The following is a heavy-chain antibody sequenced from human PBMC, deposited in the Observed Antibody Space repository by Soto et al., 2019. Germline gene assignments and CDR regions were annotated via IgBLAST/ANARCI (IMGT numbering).Heavy chain of an antibody. CDR2: IYYSGST. J-gene: IGHJ4*02. CDR3: ANYGGNSVYFAY. CDR1: GGSISSGDYY. D-gene: IGHD4-17*01. Sequence: QVQLQESGPGLVKPSQTLSLTCTVSGGSISSGDYYWSWIRQPPGKGLEWIGYIYYSGSTYYNPSLKTTVTISLDTSKNQFSLKLSSVTAADTAVYYCANYGGNSVYFAYWGQGTLVTVSS. V-gene: IGHV4-30-4*01.